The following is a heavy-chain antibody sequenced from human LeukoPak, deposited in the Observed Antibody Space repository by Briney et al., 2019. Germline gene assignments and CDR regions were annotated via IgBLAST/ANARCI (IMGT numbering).Heavy chain of an antibody. CDR3: ARDGPFAVRSPYYFDY. Sequence: PSETLSLTCTVSGGSISSSSYYWSWIRQPAGKGLEWIGRIYTSGSTNYNPSLKSRVTMSVDTSKNQFSLKLSSVTAADTAVYYCARDGPFAVRSPYYFDYWGQGTLVTVSS. CDR1: GGSISSSSYY. V-gene: IGHV4-61*02. CDR2: IYTSGST. D-gene: IGHD3/OR15-3a*01. J-gene: IGHJ4*02.